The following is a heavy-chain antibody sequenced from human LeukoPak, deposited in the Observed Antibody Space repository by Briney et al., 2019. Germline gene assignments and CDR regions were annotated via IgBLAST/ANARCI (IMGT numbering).Heavy chain of an antibody. CDR3: ARRYCSSTSCSIDY. CDR2: ISSSSTI. Sequence: GGSLRLSCAASGFTFSSYSMNWVRQAPGKGLEWVSYISSSSTIYYADSVKGLFTIARDNANNSLYLQMNSLRAEDTAVYYCARRYCSSTSCSIDYWGQGTLVTVSS. CDR1: GFTFSSYS. V-gene: IGHV3-48*01. D-gene: IGHD2-2*01. J-gene: IGHJ4*02.